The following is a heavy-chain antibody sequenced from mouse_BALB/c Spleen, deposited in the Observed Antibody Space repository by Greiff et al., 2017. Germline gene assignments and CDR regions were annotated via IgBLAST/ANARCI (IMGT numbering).Heavy chain of an antibody. CDR3: ARSVLYAMDY. CDR1: GYAFSSSW. J-gene: IGHJ4*01. Sequence: QVQLKESGPELVKPGASVKISCKASGYAFSSSWMNWVKQRPGQGLEWIGRIYPGDGDTNYNGKFKGKATLTADKSSSTAYMQLSSLTSVDSAVYFCARSVLYAMDYWGQGTSVTVSS. V-gene: IGHV1-82*01. CDR2: IYPGDGDT.